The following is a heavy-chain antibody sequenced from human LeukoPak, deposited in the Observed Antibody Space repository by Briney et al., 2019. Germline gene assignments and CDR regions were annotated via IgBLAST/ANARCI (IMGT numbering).Heavy chain of an antibody. D-gene: IGHD6-25*01. CDR2: INPNSGET. CDR3: GTLLSNAAFDY. V-gene: IGHV1-2*02. Sequence: ASVKVSCKASGYIFTGYYMHWVRQAPGQGLEWMGWINPNSGETKYAQKFQGRVTMTRDTSISTAYMELSRLRSDETAVYYCGTLLSNAAFDYWGQGTLVTVSS. J-gene: IGHJ4*02. CDR1: GYIFTGYY.